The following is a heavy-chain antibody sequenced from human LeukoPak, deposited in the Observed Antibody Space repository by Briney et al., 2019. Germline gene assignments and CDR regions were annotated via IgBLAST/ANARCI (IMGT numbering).Heavy chain of an antibody. CDR2: ISGSGGST. D-gene: IGHD3-22*01. J-gene: IGHJ4*02. CDR1: GFTFSSYA. V-gene: IGHV3-23*01. CDR3: ARAGYYYDSSGYRPLGFDY. Sequence: GGSLRLSCAASGFTFSSYAMSWVRQAPGKGLEWVSAISGSGGSTYYADSVKGRFTISRDNSKNTLYLQMNSLRAEDTAVYYCARAGYYYDSSGYRPLGFDYWGQGTLVTVSS.